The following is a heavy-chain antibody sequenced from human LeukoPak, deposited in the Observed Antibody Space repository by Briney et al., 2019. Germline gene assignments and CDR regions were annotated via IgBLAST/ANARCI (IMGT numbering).Heavy chain of an antibody. J-gene: IGHJ4*02. CDR3: ARGLRGYSYGYPPLY. V-gene: IGHV1-3*01. D-gene: IGHD5-18*01. CDR2: INAGNGNT. Sequence: ASVKVSCKASGYTFTSYAMHWVRQAPGQRLEWMGWINAGNGNTKYSQKFRGRVTITRDTSASTAYMELSSLRSEDTAVYYCARGLRGYSYGYPPLYWGQGTLVTVSS. CDR1: GYTFTSYA.